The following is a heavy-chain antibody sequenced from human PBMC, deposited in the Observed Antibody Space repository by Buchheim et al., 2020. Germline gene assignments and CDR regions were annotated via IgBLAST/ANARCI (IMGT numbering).Heavy chain of an antibody. V-gene: IGHV3-13*01. CDR1: GFTFSNYD. Sequence: EVQLVESGGGLVPPGGSLRLSCAASGFTFSNYDMHWIRQSTRKGLEWVAAISAAGDTFYLGSLRGRVTISRENAKNSLYLQINSLRAEDTALYYCATDDGVWGQGTT. J-gene: IGHJ6*02. CDR2: ISAAGDT. D-gene: IGHD5-24*01. CDR3: ATDDGV.